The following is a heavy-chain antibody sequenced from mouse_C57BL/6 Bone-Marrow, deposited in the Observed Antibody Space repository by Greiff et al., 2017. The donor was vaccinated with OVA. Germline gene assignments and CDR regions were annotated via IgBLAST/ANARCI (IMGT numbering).Heavy chain of an antibody. CDR1: GFTFSDYG. D-gene: IGHD2-14*01. V-gene: IGHV5-15*01. CDR2: ISNLAYSI. CDR3: ARHEYRGAMDD. Sequence: VKLQESGGGLVQPGGSLKLSCAASGFTFSDYGMAWVRQAPRKGPEWVAFISNLAYSIYYADTVTGRFTISRENAKNALYLEMSSLRSEDTAMYYCARHEYRGAMDDWGQGTSVTVSS. J-gene: IGHJ4*01.